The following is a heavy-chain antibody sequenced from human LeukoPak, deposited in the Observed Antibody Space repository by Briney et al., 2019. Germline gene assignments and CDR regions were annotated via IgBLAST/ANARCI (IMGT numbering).Heavy chain of an antibody. CDR2: IYHTGST. Sequence: SETLSLTCSVSGGPITEYYWSWIRQPPGKGLEWIGYIYHTGSTNYSPSLKSRVTMSVDASRNQFSLKLVSVTAADTTVYYCARDRGSTGYYYLDSWGQGILVTVSS. CDR1: GGPITEYY. V-gene: IGHV4-59*01. CDR3: ARDRGSTGYYYLDS. D-gene: IGHD6-19*01. J-gene: IGHJ4*02.